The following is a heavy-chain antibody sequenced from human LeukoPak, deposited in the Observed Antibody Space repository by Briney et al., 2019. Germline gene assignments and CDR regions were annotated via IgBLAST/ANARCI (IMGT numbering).Heavy chain of an antibody. D-gene: IGHD3-22*01. Sequence: GGSLRLSCVASGFTFSSYWMHWVRQDPRKGLVWVSRISGDGRNINYADSVRGRFTISRDNAKNTLYLQMNTLRVEDTAVYYCARDPRSFDSSGPEDYWGQGTLVTVSS. CDR3: ARDPRSFDSSGPEDY. CDR2: ISGDGRNI. V-gene: IGHV3-74*01. CDR1: GFTFSSYW. J-gene: IGHJ4*02.